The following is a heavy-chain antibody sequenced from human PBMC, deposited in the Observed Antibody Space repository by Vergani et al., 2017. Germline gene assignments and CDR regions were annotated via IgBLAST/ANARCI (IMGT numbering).Heavy chain of an antibody. CDR2: IWYDGSNK. Sequence: QVQLVESEGGVVQPGRSLTLSCVASGFTFSSHGMRWVRQAPGKGLEWVAVIWYDGSNKYYGDSVKGRFTISRDNSKNTLYLQMNSLRVEDTAVYYCARWGNEKRFDSWGQGTLVTVSS. J-gene: IGHJ5*01. V-gene: IGHV3-33*01. CDR1: GFTFSSHG. D-gene: IGHD1-1*01. CDR3: ARWGNEKRFDS.